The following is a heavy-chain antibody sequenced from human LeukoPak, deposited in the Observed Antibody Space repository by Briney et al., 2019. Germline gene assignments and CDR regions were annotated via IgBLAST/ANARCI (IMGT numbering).Heavy chain of an antibody. D-gene: IGHD5-24*01. Sequence: GGSLRLSCAASGFTFSSYAMHWVRQAPGKGLEWVAVISYDGSNKYYADSVKGRFTISRDNSKNTLYLQMNSLRAEDTAVYYCARDLRDGYSLSPFDYWGQGTLVTVSS. CDR3: ARDLRDGYSLSPFDY. CDR2: ISYDGSNK. CDR1: GFTFSSYA. V-gene: IGHV3-30-3*01. J-gene: IGHJ4*02.